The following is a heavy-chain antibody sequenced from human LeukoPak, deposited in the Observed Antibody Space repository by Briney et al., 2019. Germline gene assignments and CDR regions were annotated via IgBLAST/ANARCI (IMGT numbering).Heavy chain of an antibody. CDR3: ARDSSMVRGVIEGFDS. Sequence: GGSLRLSCVASGFPFSNYAMSWVRQAPGKGLECVSVISGDGGTTHYADFVKGRFTISRDNSKNTLYLQMNSLRAEDTAVYYCARDSSMVRGVIEGFDSWGQGTLVTVSS. J-gene: IGHJ4*02. CDR1: GFPFSNYA. V-gene: IGHV3-23*01. CDR2: ISGDGGTT. D-gene: IGHD3-10*01.